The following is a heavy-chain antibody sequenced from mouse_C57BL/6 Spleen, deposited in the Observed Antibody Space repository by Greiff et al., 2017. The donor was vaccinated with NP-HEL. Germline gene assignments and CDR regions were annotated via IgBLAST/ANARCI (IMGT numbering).Heavy chain of an antibody. D-gene: IGHD2-1*01. CDR2: IWSGGST. Sequence: QVQLKESGPGLVQPSQSLSITCTVSGFSLTSYGVHWVRQSPGKGLEWLGVIWSGGSTDYNAAFISRLSISKDNSKSQVFFKMNSLQADDTAIYYCARNLYGNYVFYFDYWGQGTTLTVSS. CDR1: GFSLTSYG. CDR3: ARNLYGNYVFYFDY. J-gene: IGHJ2*01. V-gene: IGHV2-2*01.